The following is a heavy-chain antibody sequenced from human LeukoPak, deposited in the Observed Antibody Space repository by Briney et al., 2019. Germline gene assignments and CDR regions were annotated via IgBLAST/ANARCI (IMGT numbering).Heavy chain of an antibody. CDR1: GGTFSSYA. D-gene: IGHD4-17*01. CDR3: ARGLLTTVTAFDY. J-gene: IGHJ4*02. CDR2: IIPLLGTA. Sequence: GSSVKVSCKASGGTFSSYAISWVRQAPGQGLEWMGGIIPLLGTANYAQKFQGRVTITADDSTSTAYMELSSLRSEDTAVYYCARGLLTTVTAFDYWGQGTLVTVSS. V-gene: IGHV1-69*01.